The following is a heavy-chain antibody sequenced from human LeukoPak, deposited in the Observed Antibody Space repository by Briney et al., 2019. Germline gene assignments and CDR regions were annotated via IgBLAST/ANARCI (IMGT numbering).Heavy chain of an antibody. CDR1: GFTFSNYA. CDR2: IWYDGSNK. CDR3: GRVYCGGNCYSPPLPDY. J-gene: IGHJ4*02. V-gene: IGHV3-33*02. D-gene: IGHD2-21*02. Sequence: PGGSLRLSCAASGFTFSNYAMQWVRQAPGKGLEWVAGIWYDGSNKNYGDSAKGRFTISRDNSKNTLFLQMDSLRAEDTAVYYCGRVYCGGNCYSPPLPDYWGQGTLVIVSA.